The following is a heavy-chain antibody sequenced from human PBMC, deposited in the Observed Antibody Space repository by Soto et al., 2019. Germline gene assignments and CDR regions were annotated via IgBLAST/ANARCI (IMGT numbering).Heavy chain of an antibody. V-gene: IGHV3-23*01. J-gene: IGHJ4*02. Sequence: EVQLLESGGGLVQPGGSLRLSCAASGFTFSSYAMSWVRQAPGKGLEWVSAISGSGISTYYADSVKGRFTISRDNSKNTLYLKMNSLRAEDTAVYYCAKEETYSSGWGSFDYWGQGPLVTVSS. CDR2: ISGSGIST. CDR3: AKEETYSSGWGSFDY. D-gene: IGHD6-19*01. CDR1: GFTFSSYA.